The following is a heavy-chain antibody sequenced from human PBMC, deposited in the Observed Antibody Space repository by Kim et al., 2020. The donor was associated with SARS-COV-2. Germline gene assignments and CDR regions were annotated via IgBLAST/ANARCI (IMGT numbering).Heavy chain of an antibody. V-gene: IGHV4-39*01. CDR3: ASFRITAYYGMDV. J-gene: IGHJ6*02. D-gene: IGHD3-10*01. Sequence: SETLSLTCTVSGGSISSSSYYWGWIRQPPGKGLEWIGSIYYSGSTYYNPSLKSRVTISIDTSKNQFSLKLSSVTAADTAVYYCASFRITAYYGMDVWGQGTPVTVSS. CDR2: IYYSGST. CDR1: GGSISSSSYY.